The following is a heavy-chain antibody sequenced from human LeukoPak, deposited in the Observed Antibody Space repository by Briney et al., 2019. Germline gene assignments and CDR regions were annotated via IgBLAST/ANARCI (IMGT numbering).Heavy chain of an antibody. CDR3: AKDLRGYNYGFYFGY. D-gene: IGHD5-18*01. CDR1: GFTFSSYA. CDR2: ISGSGGST. Sequence: GGSLRLSCAASGFTFSSYAMSWVRQAPGKGLEWVSAISGSGGSTYYADSVKGRFTISRDNSKNTLYLQMNSLRAEDTAVYYCAKDLRGYNYGFYFGYWGQGTLVTVSS. J-gene: IGHJ4*02. V-gene: IGHV3-23*01.